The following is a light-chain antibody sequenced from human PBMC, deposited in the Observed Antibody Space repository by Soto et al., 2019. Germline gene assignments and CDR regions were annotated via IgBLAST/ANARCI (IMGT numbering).Light chain of an antibody. Sequence: SVMTESPATMTVSPGERANLSCRASQTVISNLAWYQQKPGQAPRLVIYGASTRATGIPARFSGSGSGTEFTLTISSLQSEDFAVYFCQQRSSCPLTFGVGTKVDI. CDR1: QTVISN. CDR2: GAS. V-gene: IGKV3-15*01. J-gene: IGKJ4*02. CDR3: QQRSSCPLT.